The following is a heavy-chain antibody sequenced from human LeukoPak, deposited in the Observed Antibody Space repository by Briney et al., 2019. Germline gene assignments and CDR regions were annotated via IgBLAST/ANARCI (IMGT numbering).Heavy chain of an antibody. Sequence: GRSLRLSCAASGFTFGSYEMHWVRQAPGKGLGWVAFILYDGSKKYFADSVKGRFTISRDNSKNTLYLQMNSLRAEDTAVYYCAREVSGSYFDYWGQGTLVTVSS. J-gene: IGHJ4*02. CDR1: GFTFGSYE. V-gene: IGHV3-30*04. CDR3: AREVSGSYFDY. CDR2: ILYDGSKK. D-gene: IGHD1-26*01.